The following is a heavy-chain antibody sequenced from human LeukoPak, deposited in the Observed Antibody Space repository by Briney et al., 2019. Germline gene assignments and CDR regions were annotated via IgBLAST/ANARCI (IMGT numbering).Heavy chain of an antibody. CDR3: ANARGFSLLGVVIED. Sequence: GASVKVSCKASGYTFTSYYMHWVRQAPGQGLEWMGIINPSGGSTNYAQKFQGRVTITADESTSTAYMELSSLRSEDTAVYYCANARGFSLLGVVIEDWGQGTLVTVSS. CDR2: INPSGGST. J-gene: IGHJ4*02. D-gene: IGHD3-3*01. CDR1: GYTFTSYY. V-gene: IGHV1-46*01.